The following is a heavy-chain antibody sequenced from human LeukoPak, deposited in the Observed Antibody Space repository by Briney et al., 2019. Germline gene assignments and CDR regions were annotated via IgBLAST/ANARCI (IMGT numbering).Heavy chain of an antibody. Sequence: SETLSLTCTVSADSITAPKSWSWVRQAPGEGLEWIGEIYHDRTTIFNPSLKSRLTISVDNSANQFFLNQNSVSATDTAVYYCVGRGLYGGTWHFEYWGQGALVTVSS. CDR3: VGRGLYGGTWHFEY. CDR2: IYHDRTT. CDR1: ADSITAPKS. V-gene: IGHV4-4*02. D-gene: IGHD2-8*01. J-gene: IGHJ4*02.